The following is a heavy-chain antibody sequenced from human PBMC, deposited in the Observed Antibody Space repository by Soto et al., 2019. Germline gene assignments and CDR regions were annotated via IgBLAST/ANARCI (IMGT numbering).Heavy chain of an antibody. CDR1: GGSFSGYY. V-gene: IGHV4-34*01. Sequence: SETLSLTCAVYGGSFSGYYWSWIRQPPGKGLEWIGEINHSGSTNYNPSLKSRVTISVDTSKNQFSLKLSSVTAADTAVYYCARDRYDFWSGSVDYWGQGTRVTVSS. J-gene: IGHJ4*02. CDR3: ARDRYDFWSGSVDY. D-gene: IGHD3-3*01. CDR2: INHSGST.